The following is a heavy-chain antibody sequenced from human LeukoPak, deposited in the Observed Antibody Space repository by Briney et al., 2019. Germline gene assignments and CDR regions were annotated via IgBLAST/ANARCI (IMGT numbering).Heavy chain of an antibody. D-gene: IGHD4-17*01. CDR3: ARLTVTTTSNWFDP. CDR1: GYSFTSYW. J-gene: IGHJ5*02. V-gene: IGHV5-51*01. CDR2: IYPGDSDT. Sequence: GESLKISCKASGYSFTSYWIGWVRQMPAKGLEWMGIIYPGDSDTKYSPSFQGQVTISADKSISTAYLQWSSLKASDTAMYYCARLTVTTTSNWFDPWGQGTLVTVSS.